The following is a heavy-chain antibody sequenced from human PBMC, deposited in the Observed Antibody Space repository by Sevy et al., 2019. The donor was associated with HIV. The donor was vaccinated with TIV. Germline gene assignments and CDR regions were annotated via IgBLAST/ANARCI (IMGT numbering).Heavy chain of an antibody. Sequence: GESLKISCKGSGYSFSSYWIGWVRQMPGKGLEWMGMIFPEDSDTTYSPSFQGQVTISADKSITTAYLQWGSLKASETAMYYCASPAGFYDNRGYSFIDSWGQGTLVTVSS. CDR2: IFPEDSDT. CDR1: GYSFSSYW. J-gene: IGHJ4*02. D-gene: IGHD3-22*01. V-gene: IGHV5-51*01. CDR3: ASPAGFYDNRGYSFIDS.